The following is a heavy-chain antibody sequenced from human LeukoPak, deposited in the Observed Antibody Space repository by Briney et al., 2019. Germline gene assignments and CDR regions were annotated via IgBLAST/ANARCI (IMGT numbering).Heavy chain of an antibody. Sequence: TPGGSLRLSCAASGFSFSSYSMNWVRQAPGKGLEWVSSISRSSSYIYYADSVKGRFTISRDNAKNSLYLQMNSLRAEDTAVYYCARDPPLGPTEMATIGYFDYWGQGTLVTVSS. D-gene: IGHD5-24*01. V-gene: IGHV3-21*01. CDR2: ISRSSSYI. J-gene: IGHJ4*02. CDR1: GFSFSSYS. CDR3: ARDPPLGPTEMATIGYFDY.